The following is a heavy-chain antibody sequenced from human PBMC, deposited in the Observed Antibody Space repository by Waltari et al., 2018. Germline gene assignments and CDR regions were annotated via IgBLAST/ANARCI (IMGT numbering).Heavy chain of an antibody. CDR3: PLIAAAGTEN. CDR1: GASISSSSYY. CDR2: IYYSGST. Sequence: QLQLQESGPGLVQPSETLSLTCTVSGASISSSSYYWGWIRQPPGKGLEWIGSIYYSGSTYYNPSLKSRVTISVDTSKNQFSLKLSSVTAADTAVYYCPLIAAAGTENWGQGTLVTVSS. J-gene: IGHJ4*02. D-gene: IGHD6-13*01. V-gene: IGHV4-39*01.